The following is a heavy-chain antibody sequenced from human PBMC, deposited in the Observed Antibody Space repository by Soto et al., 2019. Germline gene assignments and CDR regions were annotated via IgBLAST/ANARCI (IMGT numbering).Heavy chain of an antibody. D-gene: IGHD6-13*01. V-gene: IGHV1-8*01. Sequence: QVQLVQSGAEVKKPGASVKVSCKASGYTFPSYDINWVRQATGQGLEGMGWMNPNSGNPGYAQKFQGRVTMTRNTSISTAYMELSSLRSENTSVYYCARGYSIHDFDYWGQGILVTVSS. J-gene: IGHJ4*02. CDR2: MNPNSGNP. CDR3: ARGYSIHDFDY. CDR1: GYTFPSYD.